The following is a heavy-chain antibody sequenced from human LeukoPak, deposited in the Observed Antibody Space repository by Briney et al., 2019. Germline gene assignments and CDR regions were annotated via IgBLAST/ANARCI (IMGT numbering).Heavy chain of an antibody. D-gene: IGHD2-15*01. CDR2: ISSEGKTT. Sequence: GGSLRLSCSASGFIFSPYAMHWVSQAPGKGLEYVSSISSEGKTTYYADSVKGRFTISRDNSKNMLYLQMNSLRPEDTAVYYCVKDRWVGHWGQGTLVTVSS. CDR3: VKDRWVGH. V-gene: IGHV3-64D*06. CDR1: GFIFSPYA. J-gene: IGHJ4*02.